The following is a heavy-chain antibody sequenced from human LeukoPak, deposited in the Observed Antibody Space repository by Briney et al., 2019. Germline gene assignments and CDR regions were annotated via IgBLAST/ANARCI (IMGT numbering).Heavy chain of an antibody. CDR3: AKGGAYGANSFFDY. D-gene: IGHD4-23*01. CDR1: GFSYNIYA. V-gene: IGHV3-23*01. Sequence: PGGSLRLSCAASGFSYNIYAMSWVRQAPGKGLEWVLGISRRGGSTDYADSVKGRFTISRDNSKRTLYLQMSSLRAEDTAVYYCAKGGAYGANSFFDYWGQGTLVTVSS. J-gene: IGHJ4*02. CDR2: ISRRGGST.